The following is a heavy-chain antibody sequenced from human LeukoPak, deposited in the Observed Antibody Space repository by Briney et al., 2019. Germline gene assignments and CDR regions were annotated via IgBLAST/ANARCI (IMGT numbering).Heavy chain of an antibody. D-gene: IGHD1-7*01. J-gene: IGHJ4*02. CDR1: RFTFSTYT. Sequence: GGSLRLSCAASRFTFSTYTMNWVRQAPGKGLEWVSTISGSGGSTYYADSVKGRFTISRDNSKNTLYLQMSSLRAEDTAVYYCAKERTQTTAFYYWGQGTLVTVSS. V-gene: IGHV3-23*01. CDR3: AKERTQTTAFYY. CDR2: ISGSGGST.